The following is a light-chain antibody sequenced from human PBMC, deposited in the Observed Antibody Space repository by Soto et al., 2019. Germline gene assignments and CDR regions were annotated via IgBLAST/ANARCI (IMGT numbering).Light chain of an antibody. J-gene: IGLJ1*01. V-gene: IGLV2-8*01. CDR3: ISYAGNNNFI. CDR2: EVT. Sequence: QSALTQPPSASGSSGQSVNISCTGTSSDVGAYNYVSWYQQHPGKAPKHLIYEVTKRPSGVPDRFSGSKSGNTASLTVSGHQAEAQADHYSISYAGNNNFIFRTETKLSVL. CDR1: SSDVGAYNY.